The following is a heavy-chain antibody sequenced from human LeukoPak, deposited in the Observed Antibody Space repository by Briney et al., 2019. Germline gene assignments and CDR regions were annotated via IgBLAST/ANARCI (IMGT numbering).Heavy chain of an antibody. CDR1: GYTFTSYY. Sequence: ASVKVSCKASGYTFTSYYMHWVRQAPGQGLEWMGIINPSGGSTSYARKFQGRVTMTRDMSTSTVYMELSSLRSEDTAVYYCARDGSGYDFWSGYYTTYYYYYYMDVWGKGTTVTVSS. D-gene: IGHD3-3*01. J-gene: IGHJ6*03. V-gene: IGHV1-46*01. CDR2: INPSGGST. CDR3: ARDGSGYDFWSGYYTTYYYYYYMDV.